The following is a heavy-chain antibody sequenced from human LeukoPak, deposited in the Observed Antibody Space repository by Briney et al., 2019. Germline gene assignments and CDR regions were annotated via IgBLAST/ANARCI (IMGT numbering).Heavy chain of an antibody. D-gene: IGHD4-11*01. CDR1: GGSINSYY. CDR2: IYYSGST. V-gene: IGHV4-59*08. J-gene: IGHJ6*02. Sequence: PSETLSLTCTVSGGSINSYYWSWIRQPPGKGLEWIGYIYYSGSTNYNPSLKSRVTISVDTSKNQFSLKLSSVTAADTAVYYCARHSRVTSWVVDVWGQGTTVTVSS. CDR3: ARHSRVTSWVVDV.